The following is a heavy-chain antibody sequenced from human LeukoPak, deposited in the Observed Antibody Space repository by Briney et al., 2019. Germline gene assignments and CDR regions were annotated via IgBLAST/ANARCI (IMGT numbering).Heavy chain of an antibody. CDR3: ARRQLWSHGDAFDI. CDR2: IYPGDSDT. V-gene: IGHV5-51*01. D-gene: IGHD5-18*01. CDR1: GYIFTSYW. J-gene: IGHJ3*02. Sequence: GESLKISCKGSGYIFTSYWIGWVRQMPGKGLEWMGIIYPGDSDTRYSPSFQGQATISADKSISTAYLQWSSLKASDTAMYYWARRQLWSHGDAFDIWGQGTMVTVSS.